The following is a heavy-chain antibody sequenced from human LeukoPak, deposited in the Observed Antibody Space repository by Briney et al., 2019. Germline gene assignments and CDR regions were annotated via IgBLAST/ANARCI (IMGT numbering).Heavy chain of an antibody. Sequence: SETLSLTCTVSGGSVSSYYWSWIRQPPGKGLEWIGYIYHSGSTYHSPSLKSRVTISVDTSKNQFSLELSSVTAADTAVYFCASLGGYYDFWSGYRDYWGQGILVTVSS. CDR2: IYHSGST. V-gene: IGHV4-59*02. CDR3: ASLGGYYDFWSGYRDY. J-gene: IGHJ4*02. D-gene: IGHD3-3*01. CDR1: GGSVSSYY.